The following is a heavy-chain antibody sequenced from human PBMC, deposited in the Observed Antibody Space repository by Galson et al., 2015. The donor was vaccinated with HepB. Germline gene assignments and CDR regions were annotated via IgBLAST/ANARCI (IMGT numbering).Heavy chain of an antibody. CDR3: ARGWDTDVTSNFDY. Sequence: CAVSGFTYNNYWMSWVRQAPGRGLEWVANIKQDGSEKYYVDSVEGRLTVSRDNAKKTLYLDMNALSVEDTAVYYCARGWDTDVTSNFDYWGQGALVTVSS. CDR1: GFTYNNYW. CDR2: IKQDGSEK. D-gene: IGHD5-18*01. V-gene: IGHV3-7*03. J-gene: IGHJ4*02.